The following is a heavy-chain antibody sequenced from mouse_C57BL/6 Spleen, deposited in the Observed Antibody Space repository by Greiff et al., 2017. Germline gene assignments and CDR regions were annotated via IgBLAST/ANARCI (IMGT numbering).Heavy chain of an antibody. D-gene: IGHD1-1*01. J-gene: IGHJ3*01. Sequence: EVKLMESGGGLVKPGGSLKLSCAASGFTFSDYGMHWVRQAPEKGLEWVAYISSGSSTIYYADTVKGRFTISRDNAKNTLFLQMTSLRSEDTAMYYCEGNYGSRFAYWGQGTLVTVSA. CDR3: EGNYGSRFAY. V-gene: IGHV5-17*01. CDR1: GFTFSDYG. CDR2: ISSGSSTI.